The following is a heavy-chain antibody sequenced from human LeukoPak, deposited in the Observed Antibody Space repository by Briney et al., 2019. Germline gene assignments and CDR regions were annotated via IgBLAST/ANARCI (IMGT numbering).Heavy chain of an antibody. CDR2: IRSDGSNK. Sequence: GGSLRLSCAASGFTFSSYGMHWVRQAPGKGLEWVAFIRSDGSNKYYADSVRGRSTISRDNSKNTLCLQMNSLRAGDTAVYYCARATTEYYDSSGYDPYYYYYYMDVWGKGTTVTVSS. D-gene: IGHD3-22*01. CDR3: ARATTEYYDSSGYDPYYYYYYMDV. V-gene: IGHV3-30*02. J-gene: IGHJ6*03. CDR1: GFTFSSYG.